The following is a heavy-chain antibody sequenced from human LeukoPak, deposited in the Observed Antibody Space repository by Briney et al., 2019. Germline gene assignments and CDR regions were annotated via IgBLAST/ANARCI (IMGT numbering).Heavy chain of an antibody. Sequence: PGGSLRLSCAASGFTFSSYGMHWVRQTPGKGLEWVAVISYDGSNKYYADSVKGRFTISRDNSKNTLYLQMNSLRAEDTAVYYCAKALRFRAAAAAYYYYGMDVWAKGPRSPSP. J-gene: IGHJ6*02. V-gene: IGHV3-30*18. CDR3: AKALRFRAAAAAYYYYGMDV. CDR2: ISYDGSNK. CDR1: GFTFSSYG. D-gene: IGHD6-13*01.